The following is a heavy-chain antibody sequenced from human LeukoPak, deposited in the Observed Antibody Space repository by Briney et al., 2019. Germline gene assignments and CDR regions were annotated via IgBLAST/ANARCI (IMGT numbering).Heavy chain of an antibody. CDR1: GGSISSYY. Sequence: SETLSLTCTVSGGSISSYYWSWIRQPPGKGLEWIGYIYYSGSTNYNPSLKSRFTISVDTSKNQFSLKLSSVTAADTAVYYCAGADSNYYGSGSVVNWFDPWGQGTLVTVSS. CDR3: AGADSNYYGSGSVVNWFDP. CDR2: IYYSGST. V-gene: IGHV4-59*01. J-gene: IGHJ5*02. D-gene: IGHD3-10*01.